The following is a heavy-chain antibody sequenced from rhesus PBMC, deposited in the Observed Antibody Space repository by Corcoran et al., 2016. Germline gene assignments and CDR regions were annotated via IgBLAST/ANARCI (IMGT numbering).Heavy chain of an antibody. J-gene: IGHJ4*01. D-gene: IGHD3-28*01. CDR3: ARDSTGLDC. CDR2: ISNGGYST. CDR1: GFTFSAYY. V-gene: IGHV3-178*01. Sequence: EVQLVESGGGLAKPGGSLRRSCAASGFTFSAYYMDWGRPAPGKGLEWVSRISNGGYSTWFADSVKGRFTISRENAKNTLYLQMDSLRAEDTAVYYCARDSTGLDCWGQGVLVTVSS.